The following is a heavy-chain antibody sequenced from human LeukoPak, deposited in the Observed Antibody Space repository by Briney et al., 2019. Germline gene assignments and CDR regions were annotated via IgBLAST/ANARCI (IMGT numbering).Heavy chain of an antibody. CDR2: IYYSGST. D-gene: IGHD3-10*01. V-gene: IGHV4-31*03. CDR1: GGSISSGGYY. J-gene: IGHJ5*02. Sequence: SQTLSLTCTVSGGSISSGGYYWSWIRQHPGKGLEWIGYIYYSGSTYYNPSLKSRVTISVDTSKNQFSLKLSSVTAADTAVYYCVRSGLYGSGMGWFDPWGQGTLVTVAS. CDR3: VRSGLYGSGMGWFDP.